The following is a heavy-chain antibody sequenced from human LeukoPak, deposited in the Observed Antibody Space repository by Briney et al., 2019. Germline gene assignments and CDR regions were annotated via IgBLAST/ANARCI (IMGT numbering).Heavy chain of an antibody. CDR2: ITNSGDNT. V-gene: IGHV3-23*01. Sequence: ESGGSLTLSCAASVFTFSSNAMSWVRQAPGKGLEWVSFITNSGDNTYYANSVKGRFTISRDNSKDTLYLQMNSLRDEDTAVYYCAKGPQGDWGQGTLVTVSS. CDR3: AKGPQGD. J-gene: IGHJ4*02. CDR1: VFTFSSNA.